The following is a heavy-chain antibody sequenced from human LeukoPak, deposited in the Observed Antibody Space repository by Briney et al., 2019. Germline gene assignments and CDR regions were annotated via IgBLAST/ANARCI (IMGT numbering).Heavy chain of an antibody. D-gene: IGHD3-22*01. CDR1: GYTFTGYY. V-gene: IGHV1-2*02. J-gene: IGHJ3*02. Sequence: VSVKVSCKASGYTFTGYYMHWVRQAPGQGLEWMGWMNPNSGGTNYAQKFQGRVTMTRDTSISTAYMELSRLRSDDTAVHYCARGYYYDSSGYYGNGAFDIWGQGTMVTVSS. CDR2: MNPNSGGT. CDR3: ARGYYYDSSGYYGNGAFDI.